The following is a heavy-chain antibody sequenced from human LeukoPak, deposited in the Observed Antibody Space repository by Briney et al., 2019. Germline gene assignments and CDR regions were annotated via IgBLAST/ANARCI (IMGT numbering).Heavy chain of an antibody. Sequence: ALVKVSCKAPGDTFSKYAISWVRLAPGQGLEWMGGSIPMYGTANSAQRFQGRLTFNTDDSTSTTYLELSSLRPEDTALYYCARVVLLYGSGTYLDVWGQGTLVTVSS. CDR3: ARVVLLYGSGTYLDV. V-gene: IGHV1-69*05. J-gene: IGHJ4*02. D-gene: IGHD3-10*01. CDR1: GDTFSKYA. CDR2: SIPMYGTA.